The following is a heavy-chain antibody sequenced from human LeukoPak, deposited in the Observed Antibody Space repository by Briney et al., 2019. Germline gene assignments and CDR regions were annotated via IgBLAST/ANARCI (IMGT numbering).Heavy chain of an antibody. CDR1: GGSISSSSYY. V-gene: IGHV4-30-4*08. J-gene: IGHJ4*02. D-gene: IGHD3-22*01. CDR3: ARGPQKWLPEGDY. CDR2: IYYSGST. Sequence: SETLSLTCTVSGGSISSSSYYWGWIRQPPGKGLEWIGCIYYSGSTYYNPSLKSRVTISVDTSKSQFSLKLSSVTAADTAVYYCARGPQKWLPEGDYWGQGTLVTVSS.